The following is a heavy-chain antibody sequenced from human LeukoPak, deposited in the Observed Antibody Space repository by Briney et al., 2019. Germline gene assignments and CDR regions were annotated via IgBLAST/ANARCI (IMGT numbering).Heavy chain of an antibody. CDR2: INHSGST. Sequence: SETLSLTCAVYGGSFSGYYWSWIRQPPGKGLEWIGEINHSGSTNYNPSLKSRVTISVDTSKNQFSLKLSSVTAADTAVYYCARVNYGDYGMAFDIWGQGTMVTVSS. CDR3: ARVNYGDYGMAFDI. J-gene: IGHJ3*02. V-gene: IGHV4-34*01. CDR1: GGSFSGYY. D-gene: IGHD4-17*01.